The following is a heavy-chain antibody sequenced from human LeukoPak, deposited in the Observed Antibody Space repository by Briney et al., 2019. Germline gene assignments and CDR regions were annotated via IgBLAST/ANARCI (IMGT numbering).Heavy chain of an antibody. V-gene: IGHV3-7*01. J-gene: IGHJ4*02. CDR2: IKQGGSEK. CDR3: ARDSSGWLYYFDY. Sequence: GGSLRLSCAASGFTFSSYWMSWVRQAPGKGLEWVANIKQGGSEKYYVDSVKGRFTISRDNAKNSVYLQMNSLRAEDTAVYYCARDSSGWLYYFDYWGQGTLVTVSS. D-gene: IGHD6-19*01. CDR1: GFTFSSYW.